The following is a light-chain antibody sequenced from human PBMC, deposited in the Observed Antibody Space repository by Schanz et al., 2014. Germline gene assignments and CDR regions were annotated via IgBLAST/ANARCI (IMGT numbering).Light chain of an antibody. Sequence: ENVLTQSPGTLSLSPGEGATLSCRASQSVDTAHFAWYQHKPGQAPRLLIFSTSTRATGIPDRFSGSGSGTDFTLTLSRLEPDDFAIYYCQHYHSLSWTFGQGTRVEVK. CDR2: STS. CDR3: QHYHSLSWT. J-gene: IGKJ1*01. CDR1: QSVDTAH. V-gene: IGKV3-20*01.